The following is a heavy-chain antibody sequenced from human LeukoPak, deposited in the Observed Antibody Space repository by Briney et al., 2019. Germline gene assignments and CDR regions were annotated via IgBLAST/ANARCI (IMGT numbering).Heavy chain of an antibody. CDR2: IYSDEST. CDR1: GFTVSNNY. V-gene: IGHV3-53*01. J-gene: IGHJ4*02. CDR3: AGVLWNGDYMRFDY. D-gene: IGHD4-17*01. Sequence: GGSLRLSCAASGFTVSNNYMNWVRQAPGKGLEWVSIIYSDESTYYADSVKGRFTISRDNSKNTLYLQMNSLRAEDTAVYYCAGVLWNGDYMRFDYWGQGTLVTVSS.